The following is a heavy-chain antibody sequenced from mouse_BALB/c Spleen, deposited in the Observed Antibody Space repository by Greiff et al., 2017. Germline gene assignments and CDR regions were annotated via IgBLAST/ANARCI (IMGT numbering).Heavy chain of an antibody. CDR2: IDPANGNT. CDR3: ARDTVITVYAMDY. Sequence: EVQLQQSGAELVKPGASVKLSCTASGFNIKDTYMHWVKQRPEQGLEWIGRIDPANGNTKYDPKFQGKATITADTSSNTAYLQLSSLTSEDTAVYYCARDTVITVYAMDYWGQGTSVTVSS. V-gene: IGHV14-3*02. J-gene: IGHJ4*01. D-gene: IGHD2-4*01. CDR1: GFNIKDTY.